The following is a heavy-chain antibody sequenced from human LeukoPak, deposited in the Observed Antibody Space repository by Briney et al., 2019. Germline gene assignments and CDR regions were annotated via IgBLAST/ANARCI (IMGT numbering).Heavy chain of an antibody. J-gene: IGHJ4*02. CDR1: GDSISSYY. D-gene: IGHD6-13*01. CDR2: FYISGSS. V-gene: IGHV4-4*07. CDR3: ARDFLSSFTFDY. Sequence: PSETLSLTCTVSGDSISSYYWTWIRQPAPKGREWIGRFYISGSSSYSPSLKSRVTMSVDKSKNQFSLKLTSVTAADAAVYYCARDFLSSFTFDYWGQGILVTVSS.